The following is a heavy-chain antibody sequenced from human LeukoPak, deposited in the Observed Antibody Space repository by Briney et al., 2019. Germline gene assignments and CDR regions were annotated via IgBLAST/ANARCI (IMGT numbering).Heavy chain of an antibody. D-gene: IGHD3-22*01. Sequence: GESLKISCKASDSSFTTYWIAWVRQMPGKGLEWMGVIDPGDSDARYSPSLQGQVTISVDKSNSTAYLQWSSLKASDTAMYLCARRGSGYSNWFDPWGQGTLVTVSS. CDR1: DSSFTTYW. J-gene: IGHJ5*02. CDR3: ARRGSGYSNWFDP. V-gene: IGHV5-51*01. CDR2: IDPGDSDA.